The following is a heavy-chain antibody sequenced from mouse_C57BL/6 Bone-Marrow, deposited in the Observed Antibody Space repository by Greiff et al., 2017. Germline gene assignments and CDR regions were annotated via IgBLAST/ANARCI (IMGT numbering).Heavy chain of an antibody. CDR1: GFTFSDYY. CDR2: INYDGSST. V-gene: IGHV5-16*01. CDR3: ARLPYYFVY. Sequence: EVMLVESEGGLVQPGSSMKLSCTASGFTFSDYYMAWVRQVPEKGLEWVANINYDGSSTYYLHSLKSRFIFSRDNAKNILYLKMSSLKSEDTATTYCARLPYYFVYGGQGTTLPVSS. J-gene: IGHJ2*01.